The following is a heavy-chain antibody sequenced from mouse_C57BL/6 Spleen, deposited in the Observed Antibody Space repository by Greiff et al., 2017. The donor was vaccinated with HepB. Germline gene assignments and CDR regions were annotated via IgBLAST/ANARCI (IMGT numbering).Heavy chain of an antibody. CDR3: ARSPSPGSFSFDY. Sequence: QVQLQQPGPELVKPGASVKISCKASGYAFSSSWMNWVKQRPGKGLEWIGRIYPGDGGTNYNGKFKGKATLTADKSSSTAYMQLSSLASEDSAVYFCARSPSPGSFSFDYWGQGTTLTVSS. CDR2: IYPGDGGT. V-gene: IGHV1-82*01. J-gene: IGHJ2*01. D-gene: IGHD1-1*01. CDR1: GYAFSSSW.